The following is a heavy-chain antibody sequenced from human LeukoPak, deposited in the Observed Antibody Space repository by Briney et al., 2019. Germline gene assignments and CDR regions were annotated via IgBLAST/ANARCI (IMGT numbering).Heavy chain of an antibody. CDR2: INPNSGGT. D-gene: IGHD6-13*01. CDR1: GYTFTGYY. Sequence: ASVKVSCKASGYTFTGYYMHWVRQAPGQGLEWMGWINPNSGGTNYAQKFQGRVTMTRDTSISTAYMELSSLRSEDTAVYYCAREIAAAGKIVDYWGQGTLVTVSS. V-gene: IGHV1-2*02. J-gene: IGHJ4*02. CDR3: AREIAAAGKIVDY.